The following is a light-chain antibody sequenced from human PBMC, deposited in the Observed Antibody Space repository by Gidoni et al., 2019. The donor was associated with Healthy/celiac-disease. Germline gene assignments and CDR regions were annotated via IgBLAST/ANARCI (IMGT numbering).Light chain of an antibody. J-gene: IGKJ1*01. CDR2: GAS. CDR3: QQYGSSLTWT. Sequence: EIVFTQSPGTLSLSPGERATLSCRASQSVSSSYLAWYQQNPGQAPRLLIYGASSRATGIPDRFSGSGSGTDFTLTISRLEPEDFAVYYCQQYGSSLTWTFGQGTKVEIK. CDR1: QSVSSSY. V-gene: IGKV3-20*01.